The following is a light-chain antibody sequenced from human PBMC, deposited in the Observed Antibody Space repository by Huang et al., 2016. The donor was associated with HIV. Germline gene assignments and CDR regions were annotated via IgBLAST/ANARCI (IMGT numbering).Light chain of an antibody. CDR3: QQYNNWPQT. J-gene: IGKJ1*01. V-gene: IGKV3-15*01. CDR2: GAS. Sequence: EIVMTQSPATLSVSPGERATLSCRASQSVSSNLAWYQHEPGQAPRLLIYGASTRATGVPARFSGSGSGTVFTLTISSLQSEDFAVYYCQQYNNWPQTFGQGTKVEIK. CDR1: QSVSSN.